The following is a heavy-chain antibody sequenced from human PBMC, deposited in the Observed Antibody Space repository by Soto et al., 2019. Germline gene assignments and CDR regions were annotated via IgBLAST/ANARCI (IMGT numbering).Heavy chain of an antibody. CDR1: GGSISSYY. J-gene: IGHJ6*02. CDR3: ARDSYSRYYYGMDV. CDR2: IYYSGST. Sequence: SETLSLTCTVSGGSISSYYWSWIRQPPGKGLEWIRYIYYSGSTNYNPSLKSRVTISVDTSKNQFSLKLSSVTAADTAVYYCARDSYSRYYYGMDVWGQGTTVTVSS. V-gene: IGHV4-59*01. D-gene: IGHD6-13*01.